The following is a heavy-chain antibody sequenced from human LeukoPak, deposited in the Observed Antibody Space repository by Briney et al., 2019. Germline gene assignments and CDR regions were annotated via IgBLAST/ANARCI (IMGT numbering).Heavy chain of an antibody. CDR3: ARGVETRVGGAAAGTGGYYYYMDV. CDR1: GGSINRGSYY. CDR2: IYTSGSI. V-gene: IGHV4-61*02. D-gene: IGHD6-13*01. Sequence: SETLSLTCTVSGGSINRGSYYWSWFRQPAGKGLEWIGRIYTSGSIEYNPSLKSRVTISVDTSKNQFSLKLSSVTAADTAVYYCARGVETRVGGAAAGTGGYYYYMDVWGKGTTVTISS. J-gene: IGHJ6*03.